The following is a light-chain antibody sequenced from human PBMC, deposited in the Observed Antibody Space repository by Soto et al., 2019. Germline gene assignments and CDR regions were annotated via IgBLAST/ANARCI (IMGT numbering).Light chain of an antibody. Sequence: DIQMPQSPSSLSASVGDRVTITCQTSHDITSYLNWYQHKPGKAPKLLIYDASILEAGVPSRFSGSGSGTHLPFTISSRQPEDVATYYCQKCDYRPIFGPGTTVDFK. CDR3: QKCDYRPI. V-gene: IGKV1-33*01. CDR2: DAS. CDR1: HDITSY. J-gene: IGKJ3*01.